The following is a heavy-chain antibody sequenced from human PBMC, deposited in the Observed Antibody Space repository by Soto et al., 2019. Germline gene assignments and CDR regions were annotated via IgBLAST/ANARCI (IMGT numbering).Heavy chain of an antibody. CDR1: GFTFSNYA. D-gene: IGHD6-19*01. J-gene: IGHJ3*01. CDR2: ISGSGGGA. Sequence: EVQLLESGGGLVRPGGSPRLSCAVSGFTFSNYAMNWVRQAPGKGLEWVSVISGSGGGAYYADSVQGRFTISRDNSKNTLYLQMNSLRAEDTAIYYCVREGSGWYSRGSFDFWGRGTMVTVSS. CDR3: VREGSGWYSRGSFDF. V-gene: IGHV3-23*01.